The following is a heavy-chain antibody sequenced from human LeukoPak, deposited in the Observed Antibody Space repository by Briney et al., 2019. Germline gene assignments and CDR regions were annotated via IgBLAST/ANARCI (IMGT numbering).Heavy chain of an antibody. CDR2: ISSSSSYI. V-gene: IGHV3-21*01. CDR3: ARDIVVVPAAVDY. D-gene: IGHD2-2*01. Sequence: GESLKISCQASGYTFSSYSMNWVRQAPGKGLEWVSSISSSSSYIYYADSVKGRFTISRDNAKNSLYLQMNSLRAEDTAVYYCARDIVVVPAAVDYWGQGTLVTVSS. J-gene: IGHJ4*02. CDR1: GYTFSSYS.